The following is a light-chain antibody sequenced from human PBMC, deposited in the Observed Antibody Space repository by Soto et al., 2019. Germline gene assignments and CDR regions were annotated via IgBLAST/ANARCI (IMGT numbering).Light chain of an antibody. Sequence: EIVMTQSPATLSVSPGERATLSCRASQSVSSDFAWYQQKPGQAPRLLIYGASSRATGIPARFSGSGSGTEFTLTISSPQSEDFAVYYCQQYNNWPPWTFGQGTKVDI. CDR2: GAS. V-gene: IGKV3-15*01. CDR1: QSVSSD. CDR3: QQYNNWPPWT. J-gene: IGKJ1*01.